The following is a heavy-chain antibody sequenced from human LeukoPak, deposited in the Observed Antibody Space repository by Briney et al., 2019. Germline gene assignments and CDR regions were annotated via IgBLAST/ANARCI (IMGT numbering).Heavy chain of an antibody. Sequence: TLSLTCTVSGGSISTSNYYWNWIRQPAGKGLEWIGRIYTGGYTNYNPSVKSRVTMSVDTSKSQFSLKLSSVTAADTAVYYCATDCSGSSCYPAGFDYWGQGTLVTVSS. D-gene: IGHD2-15*01. J-gene: IGHJ4*02. V-gene: IGHV4-61*02. CDR1: GGSISTSNYY. CDR3: ATDCSGSSCYPAGFDY. CDR2: IYTGGYT.